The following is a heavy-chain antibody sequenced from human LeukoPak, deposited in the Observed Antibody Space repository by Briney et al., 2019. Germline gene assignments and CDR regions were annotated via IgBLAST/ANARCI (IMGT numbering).Heavy chain of an antibody. V-gene: IGHV3-30-3*01. CDR2: ISYDGSNK. D-gene: IGHD6-6*01. CDR1: GFTFSSYA. J-gene: IGHJ4*02. CDR3: ARDILSSSDY. Sequence: GGSLRLSCAASGFTFSSYAMHWVRQAPGKGLEWVAVISYDGSNKYYADSVKGRFTISRDNSKNTLYLQMNSLRAEDTAVYYCARDILSSSDYWGQGTLVTVSS.